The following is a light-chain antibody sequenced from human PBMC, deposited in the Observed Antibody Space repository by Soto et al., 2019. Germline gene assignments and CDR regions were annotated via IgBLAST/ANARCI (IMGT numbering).Light chain of an antibody. J-gene: IGKJ4*01. CDR3: QKYNSAPLT. CDR1: QSIGTY. Sequence: DIQMTQSPSSLAASVGDRVTITCRASQSIGTYLSWYQQKPGKVPKLLIYAASTLQSGVPSRFCGIGSGTDFTLTISSLQPEDVATYYCQKYNSAPLTFGGGTKV. CDR2: AAS. V-gene: IGKV1-27*01.